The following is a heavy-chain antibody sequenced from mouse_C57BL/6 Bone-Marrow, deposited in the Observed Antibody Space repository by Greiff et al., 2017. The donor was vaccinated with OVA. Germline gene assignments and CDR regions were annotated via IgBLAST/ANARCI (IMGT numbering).Heavy chain of an antibody. V-gene: IGHV3-6*01. CDR2: ISYDGSN. D-gene: IGHD2-4*01. CDR3: ARVGDYDGFAY. CDR1: GYSITSGYY. Sequence: ESGPGLVKPSQSLSLTCSVTGYSITSGYYWNWIRQFPGNKLEWMGYISYDGSNNYNPSLKNRISITRDTSKNQFFLKLNSVTTEDTATYYCARVGDYDGFAYWGQGTLVTVSA. J-gene: IGHJ3*01.